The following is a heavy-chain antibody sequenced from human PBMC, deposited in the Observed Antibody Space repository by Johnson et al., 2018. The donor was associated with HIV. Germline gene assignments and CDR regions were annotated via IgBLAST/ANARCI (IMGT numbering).Heavy chain of an antibody. J-gene: IGHJ3*02. D-gene: IGHD4-23*01. CDR1: GFTFSTYA. CDR3: ANLGDYGGNNGFDI. Sequence: QVQLVESGGGVVRPGGSLRLSCAASGFTFSTYAMHWVRQAPGKGLEWVAIISYDGSNKDYADSVKGRFTISRDNSKNALYLQMNSLRAEDTAVYFCANLGDYGGNNGFDIWGQGTMVTVSS. CDR2: ISYDGSNK. V-gene: IGHV3-30*04.